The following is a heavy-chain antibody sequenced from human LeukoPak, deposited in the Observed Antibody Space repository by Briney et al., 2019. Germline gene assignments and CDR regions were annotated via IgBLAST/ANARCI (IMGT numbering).Heavy chain of an antibody. J-gene: IGHJ3*02. V-gene: IGHV3-53*01. CDR2: IYNDGRT. Sequence: PGGSLRLSCAASGFIVSNKYMTWVRQAPGKGLEWVALIYNDGRTYYADSVTGRCAISSDNSKNTLYLQVNSLRVEDTAIYYCARGLFLSGYLDAFDMWGQGTVVSVSS. CDR1: GFIVSNKY. CDR3: ARGLFLSGYLDAFDM. D-gene: IGHD3-3*01.